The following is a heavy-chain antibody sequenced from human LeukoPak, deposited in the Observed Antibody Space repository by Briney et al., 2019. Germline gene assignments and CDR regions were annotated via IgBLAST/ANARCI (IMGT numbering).Heavy chain of an antibody. Sequence: SETLSLTCTVFGGSITSHYWTWIRQPAGKGLEWIGRIYTSGSTNYNPSLKSRVTMSVDTSKNQFSLKLTSVTAADTAVYYCARGASSGYLFDYWGQGTLVTVSS. CDR3: ARGASSGYLFDY. D-gene: IGHD3-22*01. CDR2: IYTSGST. V-gene: IGHV4-4*07. J-gene: IGHJ4*02. CDR1: GGSITSHY.